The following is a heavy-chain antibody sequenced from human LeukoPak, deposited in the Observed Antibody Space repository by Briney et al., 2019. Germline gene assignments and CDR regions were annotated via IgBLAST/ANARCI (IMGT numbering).Heavy chain of an antibody. CDR1: GYTFTGYY. J-gene: IGHJ4*02. V-gene: IGHV1-2*02. Sequence: ASVKVSCKASGYTFTGYYMHWVRQAPGQGLEWMGWINPNSGGTNYAQKFQGRVTMTRDTSISTAYMELSRLRSEDMAVYYCAVTRSGSYDFDYWGQGTLVTVSS. CDR3: AVTRSGSYDFDY. D-gene: IGHD1-26*01. CDR2: INPNSGGT.